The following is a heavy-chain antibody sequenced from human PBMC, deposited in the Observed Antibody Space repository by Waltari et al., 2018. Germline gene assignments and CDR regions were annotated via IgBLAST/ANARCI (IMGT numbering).Heavy chain of an antibody. V-gene: IGHV4-39*01. CDR2: IYYSGST. D-gene: IGHD6-13*01. Sequence: QLQLQESGPGLVKPSETLSLTCTVSGGSISSSSYYWGWIRKPPGKGLEWIGSIYYSGSTYYNPSLKSRVTISVDTSKNQFSLKLSSVTATDTAVYYCARPGGSSSWYVEDYWGQGTLVTVSS. CDR1: GGSISSSSYY. J-gene: IGHJ4*02. CDR3: ARPGGSSSWYVEDY.